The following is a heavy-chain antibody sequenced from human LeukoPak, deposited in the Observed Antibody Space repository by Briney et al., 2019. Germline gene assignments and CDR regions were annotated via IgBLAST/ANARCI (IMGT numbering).Heavy chain of an antibody. D-gene: IGHD6-19*01. J-gene: IGHJ5*02. Sequence: ASVKVSCKASGYTFTSYDINWVRQATRQGLEWMGWMNPNSGNTGYAQKFQGRVTMTRNTSISTAYMGLSSLRSEDTAVYYCARGEEWLLDWFDPWGQGTLVTVSS. CDR2: MNPNSGNT. V-gene: IGHV1-8*01. CDR3: ARGEEWLLDWFDP. CDR1: GYTFTSYD.